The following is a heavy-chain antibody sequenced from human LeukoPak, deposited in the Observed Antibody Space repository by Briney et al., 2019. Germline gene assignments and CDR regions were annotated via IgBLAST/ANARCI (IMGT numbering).Heavy chain of an antibody. D-gene: IGHD6-13*01. CDR3: ARRVDSSSWDENWFDP. J-gene: IGHJ5*02. Sequence: PSGTLSLTCAVSGGSISSSNWWSWVRQPPGKGLEWIGEIYHSGSTNYNPSLKSRVTISVDKSKNQFSLKLSSVTAADTAVYYCARRVDSSSWDENWFDPWGQGTLVTVSS. CDR2: IYHSGST. V-gene: IGHV4-4*02. CDR1: GGSISSSNW.